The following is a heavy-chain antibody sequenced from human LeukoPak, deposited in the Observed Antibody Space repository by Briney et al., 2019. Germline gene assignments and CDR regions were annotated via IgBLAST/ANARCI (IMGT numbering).Heavy chain of an antibody. D-gene: IGHD3-9*01. V-gene: IGHV3-23*01. CDR1: GFTFSSYG. CDR2: ISGSGGST. CDR3: AKVLRFFDWPPFDY. J-gene: IGHJ4*02. Sequence: PGGTLRLSCAASGFTFSSYGMSWVRQAPGKGLEWVSAISGSGGSTYYADSVKGRFTISRDNSKNTLYLQMNSLRAEDTAVYYCAKVLRFFDWPPFDYGGKGPLVPVSS.